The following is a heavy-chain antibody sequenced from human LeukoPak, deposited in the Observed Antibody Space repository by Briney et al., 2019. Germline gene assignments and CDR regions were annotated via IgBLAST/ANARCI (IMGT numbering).Heavy chain of an antibody. V-gene: IGHV3-9*01. Sequence: GGSLRLSCAASGFTFDDYAMHWVRQAPGKGLEWVSGISWNSGSIGYADSVKGRFTISRNNAKNSLYLQMNSLRAEDTALYYCAKAMGSRSGYAIDYWGQGTLVTVSS. CDR2: ISWNSGSI. J-gene: IGHJ4*02. CDR1: GFTFDDYA. D-gene: IGHD5-12*01. CDR3: AKAMGSRSGYAIDY.